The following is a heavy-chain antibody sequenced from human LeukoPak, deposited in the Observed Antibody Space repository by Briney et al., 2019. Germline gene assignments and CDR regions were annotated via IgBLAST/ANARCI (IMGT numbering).Heavy chain of an antibody. V-gene: IGHV3-48*01. CDR1: GFTFSSYE. Sequence: GGSLRHSCAASGFTFSSYEMNWVRQAPGKGLEWVSYISSSSSTIYYADSVKGRFTISRDNAKNSLYLQMNSLRAEDTAVYYCARRAIVGERSWFDPWGQGTLVTVSS. D-gene: IGHD3-22*01. J-gene: IGHJ5*02. CDR2: ISSSSSTI. CDR3: ARRAIVGERSWFDP.